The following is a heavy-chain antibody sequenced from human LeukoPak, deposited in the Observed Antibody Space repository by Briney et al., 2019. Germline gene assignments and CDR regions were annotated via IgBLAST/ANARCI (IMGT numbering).Heavy chain of an antibody. CDR1: GGSFSGYY. V-gene: IGHV4-34*01. Sequence: SETLSLTCAVYGGSFSGYYWSWIRQPPGKGLEWIGEINHSGSTNYNPSLKSRVTISVDTSKNQFSLKLSSVTAADTAVYYCARGPIAVVWGQGTLVTVSS. D-gene: IGHD3-22*01. CDR3: ARGPIAVV. J-gene: IGHJ4*02. CDR2: INHSGST.